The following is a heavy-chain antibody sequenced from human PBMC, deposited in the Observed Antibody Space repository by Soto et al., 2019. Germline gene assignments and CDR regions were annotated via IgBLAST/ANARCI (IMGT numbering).Heavy chain of an antibody. Sequence: WGSLRLSCAASGFTFSNYGMHWVRQAPGKGLEWVAIIWHDGNNKYYADSVRGRFIISRDNSKNRLYLQMNSLRAEDTAVYYCASDLVGASDSYGLDVWGQGTTVTVSS. CDR3: ASDLVGASDSYGLDV. V-gene: IGHV3-33*01. J-gene: IGHJ6*02. D-gene: IGHD1-26*01. CDR1: GFTFSNYG. CDR2: IWHDGNNK.